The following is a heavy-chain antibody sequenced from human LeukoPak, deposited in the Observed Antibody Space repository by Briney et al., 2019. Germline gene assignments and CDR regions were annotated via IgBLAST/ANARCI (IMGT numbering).Heavy chain of an antibody. Sequence: PGGSLRLSCAASGFTFSSYSMSWVRQAPGKGLEWVSSISSSSSYIHYADSVKGRFTISRDNAKNSLYLQMNSLRAEDTAVYYCARVLALGVVVPALPGPGDYRGQGTLVTVSS. J-gene: IGHJ4*02. V-gene: IGHV3-21*01. CDR2: ISSSSSYI. CDR1: GFTFSSYS. CDR3: ARVLALGVVVPALPGPGDY. D-gene: IGHD2-2*01.